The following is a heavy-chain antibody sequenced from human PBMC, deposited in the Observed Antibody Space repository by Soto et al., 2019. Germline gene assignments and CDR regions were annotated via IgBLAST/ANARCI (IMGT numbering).Heavy chain of an antibody. CDR3: ATSRVRNMVRGAYYYYYGMDV. CDR2: IYPGDSDT. V-gene: IGHV5-51*01. CDR1: GDSCISYW. Sequence: GESLKISCKGSGDSCISYWIGWVRQIPGKGLEWMGIIYPGDSDTRYSPSFQGQVTISADKSINTAYLQWSSLKASDTAMYYCATSRVRNMVRGAYYYYYGMDVWGQGTTVTVSS. J-gene: IGHJ6*02. D-gene: IGHD3-10*01.